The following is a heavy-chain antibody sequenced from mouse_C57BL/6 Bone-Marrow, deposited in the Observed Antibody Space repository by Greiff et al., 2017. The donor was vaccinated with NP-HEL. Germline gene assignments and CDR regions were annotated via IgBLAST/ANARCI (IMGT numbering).Heavy chain of an antibody. V-gene: IGHV1-64*01. Sequence: QVQLQQPGAELVKPGASVKLSCKASGYTFTRYWMHWVKQRPGQGLEWIGMIHPNSGSTTYNEKFKSKATLTVDKSSSTAYMQLSSLTSEDSAVYYGARRRKGDYAMDYWGQGTSVTVSS. CDR1: GYTFTRYW. CDR3: ARRRKGDYAMDY. CDR2: IHPNSGST. J-gene: IGHJ4*01.